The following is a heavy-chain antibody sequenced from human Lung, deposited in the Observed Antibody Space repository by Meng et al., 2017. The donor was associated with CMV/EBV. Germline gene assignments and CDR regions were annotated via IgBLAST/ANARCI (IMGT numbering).Heavy chain of an antibody. J-gene: IGHJ6*02. Sequence: GGSLRLXCAASGFTFSSYAMHWVRQAPGKGLEWVAVISYDGSNKYYADSVKGRFTISRDNSKNTLYLQMNSLRAEDTAVYYCARDRGGIVGATKGYYVMDVXGQGXTVTVSS. D-gene: IGHD1-26*01. CDR3: ARDRGGIVGATKGYYVMDV. CDR1: GFTFSSYA. CDR2: ISYDGSNK. V-gene: IGHV3-30*04.